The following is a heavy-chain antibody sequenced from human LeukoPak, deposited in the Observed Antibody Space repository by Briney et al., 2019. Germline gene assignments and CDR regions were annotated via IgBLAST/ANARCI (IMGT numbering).Heavy chain of an antibody. CDR2: INNRGTT. CDR1: GGSLSPHY. Sequence: PSETLSLTCAVSGGSLSPHYWSWIRRPRGKGLEWVGEINNRGTTKYSPSLRGRAPISVHPSTTHFSLRLTSVTAADTAIYYCARVPLWWLTPFDFWGQGTLATVSS. CDR3: ARVPLWWLTPFDF. J-gene: IGHJ4*02. D-gene: IGHD5-12*01. V-gene: IGHV4-34*01.